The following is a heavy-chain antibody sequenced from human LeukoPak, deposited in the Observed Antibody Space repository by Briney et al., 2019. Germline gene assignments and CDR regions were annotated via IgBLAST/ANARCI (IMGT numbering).Heavy chain of an antibody. CDR1: GFTFSSYS. CDR2: ISSSSSYI. Sequence: GGSLRLSCAGSGFTFSSYSMNWVRQAPGKGLEWVSAISSSSSYIYYADSVKGRFTISRDNAKNSLYLQMNSLRAEDTAVYYCARDDGRYYDSSGWDYWGQGTLVTVSS. CDR3: ARDDGRYYDSSGWDY. J-gene: IGHJ4*02. V-gene: IGHV3-21*01. D-gene: IGHD3-22*01.